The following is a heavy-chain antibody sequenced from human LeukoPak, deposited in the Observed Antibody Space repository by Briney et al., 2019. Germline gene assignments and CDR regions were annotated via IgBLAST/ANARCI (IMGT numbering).Heavy chain of an antibody. J-gene: IGHJ4*02. CDR3: AKDPDFDY. CDR2: IYDGGDT. V-gene: IGHV3-66*01. CDR1: GFSVNGDY. Sequence: GGSLRLSCAASGFSVNGDYMGWVRQAPGKGPEWVSVIYDGGDTYYADSVKGRFTISRDNSKNTLFLQMNSLRAEDTAVYYCAKDPDFDYWGQGTLVTVSS.